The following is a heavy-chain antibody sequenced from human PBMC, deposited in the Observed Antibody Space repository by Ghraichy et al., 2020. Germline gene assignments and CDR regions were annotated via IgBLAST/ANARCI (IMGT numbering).Heavy chain of an antibody. J-gene: IGHJ2*01. D-gene: IGHD6-19*01. CDR2: ISSSGSRI. Sequence: GGSLRLSCAASGFIFSSYGVSWVRQAPGKGLEWVSAISSSGSRIYYADSVKGRLTISRDNSESTLYLQMNSLRAEDTAIYYCAKVVVAGTGDFWYFDLWGRGTLVTVSS. CDR3: AKVVVAGTGDFWYFDL. CDR1: GFIFSSYG. V-gene: IGHV3-23*01.